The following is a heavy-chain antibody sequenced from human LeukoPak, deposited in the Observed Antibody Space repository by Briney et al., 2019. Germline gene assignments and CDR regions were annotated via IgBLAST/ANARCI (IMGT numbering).Heavy chain of an antibody. CDR2: ISGSGGST. CDR3: AKGDSGYYYDSSGYLNWFDP. J-gene: IGHJ5*02. Sequence: HPGGSLRLSCAASGFTFSSYAMSWVRQAPGKGLEWVSVISGSGGSTYYVDSVKGRFTISRDNSKNTLSLQMNSLRAEDTAVYYCAKGDSGYYYDSSGYLNWFDPWGQGTLVTVSS. CDR1: GFTFSSYA. V-gene: IGHV3-23*01. D-gene: IGHD3-22*01.